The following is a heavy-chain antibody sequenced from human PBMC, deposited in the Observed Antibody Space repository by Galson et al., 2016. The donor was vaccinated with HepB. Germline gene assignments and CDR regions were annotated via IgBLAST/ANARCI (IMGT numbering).Heavy chain of an antibody. J-gene: IGHJ4*02. CDR3: ARMLTYMYYFEY. D-gene: IGHD1-1*01. V-gene: IGHV4-59*01. Sequence: ETLSLTCTVSGDSISSNYWSWIRQPPGKRLEWIGYFYYSGSTNYNPSLKSRVTISVDTSKNQFSLDLRSVTAADTAVYYCARMLTYMYYFEYWGQGTLVTVSS. CDR1: GDSISSNY. CDR2: FYYSGST.